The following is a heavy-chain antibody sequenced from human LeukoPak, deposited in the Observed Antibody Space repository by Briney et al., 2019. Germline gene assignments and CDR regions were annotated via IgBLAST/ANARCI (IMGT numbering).Heavy chain of an antibody. V-gene: IGHV1-8*01. D-gene: IGHD6-13*01. J-gene: IGHJ6*03. CDR3: ARDYRGIAAAGKGSYYYYYYMDV. Sequence: ASVKVSCKASGYTFTSYDINWVRQATGQGLEWMGWMNPNSGNTGYAQKFQGRVTMTRNTSISTAYMELSSLRSEDTAVYYCARDYRGIAAAGKGSYYYYYYMDVWGEGTTVTVSS. CDR2: MNPNSGNT. CDR1: GYTFTSYD.